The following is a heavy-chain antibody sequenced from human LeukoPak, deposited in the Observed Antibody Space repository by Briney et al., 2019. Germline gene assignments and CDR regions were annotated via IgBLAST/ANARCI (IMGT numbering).Heavy chain of an antibody. J-gene: IGHJ4*02. CDR1: GGSFSGYY. CDR2: MNHSGST. D-gene: IGHD5-18*01. Sequence: PSETLSLTCAVYGGSFSGYYWTWIRQPPGKGLEWIGEMNHSGSTNYNPSLKSRVTISVDTSKNQFSLKLSSVTAADTAVYYCARGRGYSYGLSLNFDYWGQGTLVTVSS. V-gene: IGHV4-34*01. CDR3: ARGRGYSYGLSLNFDY.